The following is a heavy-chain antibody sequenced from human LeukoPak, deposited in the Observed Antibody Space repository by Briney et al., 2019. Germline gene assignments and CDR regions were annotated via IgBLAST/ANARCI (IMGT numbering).Heavy chain of an antibody. D-gene: IGHD3-22*01. Sequence: SETLSLTCTVSGGSIISNSYYWGWIRQPPGKGLEWIGSIYYTGSTYYNPSLKSRVTISVGTSKNQFSLKLSSVTAADTAVYYCARDPKIYYYDSSGYYFDWYFDLWGRGTLVTVSS. V-gene: IGHV4-39*07. CDR1: GGSIISNSYY. J-gene: IGHJ2*01. CDR2: IYYTGST. CDR3: ARDPKIYYYDSSGYYFDWYFDL.